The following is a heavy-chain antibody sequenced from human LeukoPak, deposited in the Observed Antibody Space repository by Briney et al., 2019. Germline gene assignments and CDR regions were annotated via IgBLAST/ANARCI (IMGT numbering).Heavy chain of an antibody. D-gene: IGHD3-10*01. V-gene: IGHV1-8*01. Sequence: ASVKVSCKASGYTFTSYHINWVRQATGQGLEWMGWMNPSSGDTGYAQRFQDRVSITRNTSISTAYMELSSLGSEDTAVYYCARGKKWFGESTPLFWLDPWGQGTLVTVSS. CDR1: GYTFTSYH. CDR2: MNPSSGDT. J-gene: IGHJ5*02. CDR3: ARGKKWFGESTPLFWLDP.